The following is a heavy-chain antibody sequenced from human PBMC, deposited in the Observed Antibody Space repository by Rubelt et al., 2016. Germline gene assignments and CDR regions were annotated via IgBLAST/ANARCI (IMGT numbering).Heavy chain of an antibody. CDR2: IYHSGST. CDR3: AGAGGIQLWFDDCVGY. V-gene: IGHV4-30-2*01. CDR1: GGSISSGGYS. J-gene: IGHJ4*02. Sequence: QLQLQESGSGLVKPSQTLSLTCAVSGGSISSGGYSWSWIRQPPGKGLEWIGYIYHSGSTYYNPSLKSRVTISVDRSKNRVSLRRQCVSAGDTAVYYCAGAGGIQLWFDDCVGYWGQGTLVTVSS. D-gene: IGHD5-18*01.